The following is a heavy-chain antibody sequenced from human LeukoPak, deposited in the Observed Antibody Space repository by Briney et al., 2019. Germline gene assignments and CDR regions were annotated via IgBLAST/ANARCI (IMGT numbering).Heavy chain of an antibody. D-gene: IGHD6-19*01. CDR1: GYTFTSYG. CDR2: ISAYNGNT. CDR3: ARQAPHSSGWYYFDY. J-gene: IGHJ4*02. Sequence: ASVKVSCKASGYTFTSYGISWVRQAPGQGLEWMGWISAYNGNTNYVQKLQGRVTITTDTSTSTAYMELRSLKSADTAVYYCARQAPHSSGWYYFDYWGQGTLLTVSS. V-gene: IGHV1-18*01.